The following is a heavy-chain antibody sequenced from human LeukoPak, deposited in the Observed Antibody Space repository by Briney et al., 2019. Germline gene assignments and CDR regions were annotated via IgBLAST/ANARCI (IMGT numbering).Heavy chain of an antibody. V-gene: IGHV3-30-3*01. Sequence: PGGSLRLSCAASGFTFSSYAMHWVRQAPGKGLEWVAVISYDGSNKYYADSVKGRFTISRDNSKNTLYLQMNSLRAEDTAVYYCARAEHLYSSGWYPDYWGQGTLVTVSS. J-gene: IGHJ4*02. D-gene: IGHD6-19*01. CDR3: ARAEHLYSSGWYPDY. CDR1: GFTFSSYA. CDR2: ISYDGSNK.